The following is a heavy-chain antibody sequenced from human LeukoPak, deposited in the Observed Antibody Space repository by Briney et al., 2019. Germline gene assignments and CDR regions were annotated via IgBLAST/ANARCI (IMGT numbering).Heavy chain of an antibody. CDR3: ARQVAVAGDYYGMDV. J-gene: IGHJ6*02. D-gene: IGHD6-19*01. V-gene: IGHV5-51*01. Sequence: GESLKISCKASGYSFTNYWIGWVRQMPGKGLEWMGIIYPGDSDTRYSPSFQGQVTISADKSISTAYLQWSSLKASDTAMYYCARQVAVAGDYYGMDVWGQGTTVTVSS. CDR2: IYPGDSDT. CDR1: GYSFTNYW.